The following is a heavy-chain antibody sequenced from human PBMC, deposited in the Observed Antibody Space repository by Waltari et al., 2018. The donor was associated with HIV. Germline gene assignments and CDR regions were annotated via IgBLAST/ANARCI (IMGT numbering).Heavy chain of an antibody. CDR1: GGSFSGFY. J-gene: IGHJ6*02. CDR3: ARGPSLRAFRGNLYFNSSLDV. V-gene: IGHV4-34*02. D-gene: IGHD1-1*01. Sequence: QVQLQQWGAGQVKPSETLSLTCLLSGGSFSGFYWTWVRHSQGKGLGWIGEIDQSGASRFTPSLKRRITISMDTSRGHFALKLSPVSPADTAVYYCARGPSLRAFRGNLYFNSSLDVWGQGTTVTVSS. CDR2: IDQSGAS.